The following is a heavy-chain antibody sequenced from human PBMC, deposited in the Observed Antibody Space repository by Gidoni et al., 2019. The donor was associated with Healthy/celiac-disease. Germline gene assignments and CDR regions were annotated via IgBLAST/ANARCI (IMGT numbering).Heavy chain of an antibody. J-gene: IGHJ3*02. CDR1: GGSFSGYY. D-gene: IGHD5-12*01. CDR3: ARAGGVEMATIYAFDI. V-gene: IGHV4-34*01. CDR2: INHSGST. Sequence: QVQLQQWGAGLLKPSETLSLTCAVYGGSFSGYYWRWIRQPPGKGLEWIGEINHSGSTNYNPSLKSRVTISVDTSKNQFSLKLSSVTAADTAVYYCARAGGVEMATIYAFDIWGQGTMVTVSS.